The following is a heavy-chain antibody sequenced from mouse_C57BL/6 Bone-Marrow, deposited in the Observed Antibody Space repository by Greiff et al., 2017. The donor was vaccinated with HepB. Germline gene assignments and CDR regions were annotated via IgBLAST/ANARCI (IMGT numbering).Heavy chain of an antibody. CDR3: ARDAPSARFAY. Sequence: EVKLVESGGGLVQSGRSLRLSCATSGFTFSDFYMEWVRQAPGKGLEWIAASRNKANDYTTEYSASVKGRFIVSRDTSQSILYLQMNALRAEDTAIYYCARDAPSARFAYWGQGTLVTVSA. V-gene: IGHV7-1*01. CDR2: SRNKANDYTT. CDR1: GFTFSDFY. D-gene: IGHD3-1*01. J-gene: IGHJ3*01.